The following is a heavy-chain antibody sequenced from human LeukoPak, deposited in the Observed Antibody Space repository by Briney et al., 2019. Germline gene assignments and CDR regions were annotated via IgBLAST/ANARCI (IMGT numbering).Heavy chain of an antibody. CDR2: IYYSGST. D-gene: IGHD4-17*01. V-gene: IGHV4-30-2*01. Sequence: SETLSLTCGSISSGGYYWSWIRQPPGKGLEWIGYIYYSGSTYYNPSLKSRVTISVDRSKNQFSLKLSSVTAADTAVYYCARLNDYGDWVRDWYFDLWGRGTLVTVSS. CDR1: GSISSGGYY. CDR3: ARLNDYGDWVRDWYFDL. J-gene: IGHJ2*01.